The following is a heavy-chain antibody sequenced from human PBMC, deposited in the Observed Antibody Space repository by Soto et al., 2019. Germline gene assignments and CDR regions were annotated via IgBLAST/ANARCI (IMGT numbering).Heavy chain of an antibody. Sequence: GGSLRLSCAASGFSFSSYAMHWVRQAPGKGLEWVAVISYDGSNKYYADSVKGRFTISRDNSKNTLYLQMNSLRAEDTAVYYCARDPAQLAREGFDYWRQGTLVTVSS. J-gene: IGHJ4*02. CDR3: ARDPAQLAREGFDY. D-gene: IGHD6-13*01. CDR1: GFSFSSYA. CDR2: ISYDGSNK. V-gene: IGHV3-30-3*01.